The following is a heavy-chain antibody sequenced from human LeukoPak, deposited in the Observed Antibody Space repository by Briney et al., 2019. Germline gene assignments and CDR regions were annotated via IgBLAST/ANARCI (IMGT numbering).Heavy chain of an antibody. V-gene: IGHV3-23*01. CDR3: AKAYPQLDY. CDR1: GFTFSSYA. Sequence: GGSLRLSCAASGFTFSSYAMKWVRQAPGKGLEWVSVIYGSGDNIHYADSVKGRFTISRDNSKNTLYLQMNSLRAEDTAVYYCAKAYPQLDYWGQGTLVTVSS. D-gene: IGHD6-13*01. J-gene: IGHJ4*02. CDR2: IYGSGDNI.